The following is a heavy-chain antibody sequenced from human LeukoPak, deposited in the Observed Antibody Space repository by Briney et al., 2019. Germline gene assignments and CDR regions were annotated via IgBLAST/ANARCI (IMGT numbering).Heavy chain of an antibody. CDR1: GFTFSSYG. D-gene: IGHD3-9*01. V-gene: IGHV3-33*01. Sequence: GGSLRLSCAASGFTFSSYGMHWVRQAPGKGLEWVAVIWYDGSNKYYADSVKGRFTISRDNSKNTLYLQLNSLRAADTAVYYCAREVRQLVGGGSDILTGYASYYFDYWGQGTLVTVSS. CDR2: IWYDGSNK. CDR3: AREVRQLVGGGSDILTGYASYYFDY. J-gene: IGHJ4*02.